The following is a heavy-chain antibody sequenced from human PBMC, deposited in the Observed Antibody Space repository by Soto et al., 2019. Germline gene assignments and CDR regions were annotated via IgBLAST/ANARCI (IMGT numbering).Heavy chain of an antibody. V-gene: IGHV4-59*08. CDR1: YASINNYH. J-gene: IGHJ4*02. D-gene: IGHD3-10*01. CDR2: IYYTGTT. CDR3: ATLSALGELSPYFDY. Sequence: QVQLQESGPGLLKPSETLSLTCTVSYASINNYHWTWIRQPPGKGLEWIAYIYYTGTTNFNPSLNRRVPISMATSKNPFSLTLRSVTASDTAVYYCATLSALGELSPYFDYCGQGRMVTVSS.